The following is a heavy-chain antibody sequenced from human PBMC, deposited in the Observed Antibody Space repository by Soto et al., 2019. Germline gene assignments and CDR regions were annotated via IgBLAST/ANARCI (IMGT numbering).Heavy chain of an antibody. CDR3: AIEKRVYHFWSGYYGSNGMDV. V-gene: IGHV4-39*01. D-gene: IGHD3-3*01. CDR2: IYYSGST. Sequence: SETLSLTCTVSGGSISSSSYYWGWIRQPPGKGLEWIGSIYYSGSTYYNPSLKSRVTISVDTSKNQFSLKVSSVTAADTAVYYCAIEKRVYHFWSGYYGSNGMDVWVQGTTVT. J-gene: IGHJ6*02. CDR1: GGSISSSSYY.